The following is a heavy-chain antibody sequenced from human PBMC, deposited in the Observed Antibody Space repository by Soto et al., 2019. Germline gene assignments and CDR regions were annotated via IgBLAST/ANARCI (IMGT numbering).Heavy chain of an antibody. J-gene: IGHJ3*02. D-gene: IGHD6-19*01. V-gene: IGHV3-23*01. CDR2: ISGAAGRT. CDR1: GFTFSSYG. CDR3: AGRTVASSWTSDI. Sequence: GGSLRLSCAASGFTFSSYGMHWVRQAPGKGLGWLSGISGAAGRTYYADSVKGRFTISRDTSKNTVYLQMSSLRAEDTAIYYCAGRTVASSWTSDIWGQGTMVTVSS.